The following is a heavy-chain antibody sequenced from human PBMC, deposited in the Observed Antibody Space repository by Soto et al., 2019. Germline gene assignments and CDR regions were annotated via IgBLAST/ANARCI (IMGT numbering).Heavy chain of an antibody. D-gene: IGHD4-17*01. Sequence: EVQLVESGGGLVQPGGSLRLSCAASGFTFSSYSMNWVRQAPGKGLEWVSYISSSSSTIYYADSVKGRFTISRDNAKNSLYLQMNSRRAEDTAVYYCARDLSTVTTPGAFDIWGQGTMVTVSS. V-gene: IGHV3-48*01. CDR2: ISSSSSTI. CDR1: GFTFSSYS. CDR3: ARDLSTVTTPGAFDI. J-gene: IGHJ3*02.